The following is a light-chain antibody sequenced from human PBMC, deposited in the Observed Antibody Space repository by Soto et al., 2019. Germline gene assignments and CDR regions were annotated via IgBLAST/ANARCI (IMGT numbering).Light chain of an antibody. CDR1: EWFSGKN. CDR2: SSS. J-gene: IGKJ5*01. V-gene: IGKV3-20*01. Sequence: EIVLTQSPGTLSLSPGDRVSLSCGASEWFSGKNLAWYQHKPGQSPRLLIYSSSIRASGVPDRFRGSGSGTVFTLTITRLEPEEFAVYYCQQYGTWITFGQGTRLETK. CDR3: QQYGTWIT.